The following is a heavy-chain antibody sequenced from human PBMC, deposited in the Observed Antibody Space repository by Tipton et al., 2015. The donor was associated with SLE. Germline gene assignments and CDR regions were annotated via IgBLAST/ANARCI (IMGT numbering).Heavy chain of an antibody. Sequence: TLSLTCTVSGGSISSGSYYWSWIRQPAGRGLEWIGHIYTSGSPNYNPSLKSRVTISVDTSKNQFSLKLSSVTAADTAVYYCARAGIAAAYGMDVWGQGTTVTVSS. J-gene: IGHJ6*02. V-gene: IGHV4-61*09. CDR1: GGSISSGSYY. D-gene: IGHD6-13*01. CDR3: ARAGIAAAYGMDV. CDR2: IYTSGSP.